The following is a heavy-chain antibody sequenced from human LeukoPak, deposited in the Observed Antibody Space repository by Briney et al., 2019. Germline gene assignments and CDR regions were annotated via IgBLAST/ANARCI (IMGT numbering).Heavy chain of an antibody. Sequence: ASVKVSCKTSGYTFSDYYIHWIRQAPGQGLEWMGWINTNTGNPTYAQGFTGRFVFSLDTSVSTAYLQISSLKAEDTAVYYCARDPPGNWNYIWFDYWGQGTLVTVSS. CDR3: ARDPPGNWNYIWFDY. D-gene: IGHD1-7*01. V-gene: IGHV7-4-1*02. J-gene: IGHJ4*02. CDR1: GYTFSDYY. CDR2: INTNTGNP.